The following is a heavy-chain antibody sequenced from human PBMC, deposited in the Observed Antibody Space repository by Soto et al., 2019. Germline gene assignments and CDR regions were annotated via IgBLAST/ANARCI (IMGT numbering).Heavy chain of an antibody. Sequence: EVQLVESGGGLVQPGGSLRLSCAASGFTFSSYSMNWVRQAPGKGLEWVSYISSSSSTIYYADSVKGRFTISRDNAKNSLYLQMNSLRAEDTAVYYCARVDCWYSADWYFDLWGRGTLVTVSS. J-gene: IGHJ2*01. CDR3: ARVDCWYSADWYFDL. D-gene: IGHD2-15*01. CDR1: GFTFSSYS. V-gene: IGHV3-48*01. CDR2: ISSSSSTI.